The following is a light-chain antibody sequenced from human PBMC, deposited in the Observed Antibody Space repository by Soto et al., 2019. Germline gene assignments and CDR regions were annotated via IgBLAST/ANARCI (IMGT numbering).Light chain of an antibody. CDR2: EGS. Sequence: QSVLTQPASVSGSPGQSITLSCTGSSSDVAIYDLVSWYQQLPGKAPKLVISEGSKRASGVSNRFSGSKSGNTASLTISGLQAEDEADYYCCSYEDITISYVFGTGTKVTVL. CDR3: CSYEDITISYV. V-gene: IGLV2-23*01. CDR1: SSDVAIYDL. J-gene: IGLJ1*01.